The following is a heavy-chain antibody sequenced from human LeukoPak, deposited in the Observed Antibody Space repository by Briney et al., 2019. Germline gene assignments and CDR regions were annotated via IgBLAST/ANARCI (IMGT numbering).Heavy chain of an antibody. V-gene: IGHV4-59*12. CDR3: ARWYGGNHYFDY. CDR1: GGSISSYY. J-gene: IGHJ4*02. D-gene: IGHD4-23*01. Sequence: SETLSLTCTVSGGSISSYYWSWIRQPPGKGLEWIGYIYHSGSTNYNPSLRSRVTISVDTSKNQFSLKESSVTAADTAVYYCARWYGGNHYFDYWGQGTLVTVSS. CDR2: IYHSGST.